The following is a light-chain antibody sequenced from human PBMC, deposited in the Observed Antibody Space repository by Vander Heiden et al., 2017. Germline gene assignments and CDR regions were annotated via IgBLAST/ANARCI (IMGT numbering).Light chain of an antibody. CDR3: QQYQHWPLT. J-gene: IGKJ4*01. CDR1: QSLSIN. CDR2: GAS. Sequence: DIGQTQSPATLSASPGDRVTLSCGASQSLSINLAWYQQKPSQAPRLLIYGASTRATDIPSRFSGSGSGTEYSLTISSLQSEDFALYYCQQYQHWPLTFGRGTKVEIK. V-gene: IGKV3-15*01.